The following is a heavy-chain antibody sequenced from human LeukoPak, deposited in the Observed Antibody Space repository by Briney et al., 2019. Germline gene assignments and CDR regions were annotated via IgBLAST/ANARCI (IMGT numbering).Heavy chain of an antibody. CDR3: AGDRNSDWYSPLDY. CDR1: GFTFTKCA. V-gene: IGHV3-23*01. D-gene: IGHD6-19*01. CDR2: ITATGDTA. Sequence: GGSLRLSCVASGFTFTKCAMSWIRQAPGKGLEWVAIITATGDTAYYADSVKGRFTISRDNSRNTVYKQMDSLRAEDTAIYYCAGDRNSDWYSPLDYWGQGSQVTVSP. J-gene: IGHJ4*02.